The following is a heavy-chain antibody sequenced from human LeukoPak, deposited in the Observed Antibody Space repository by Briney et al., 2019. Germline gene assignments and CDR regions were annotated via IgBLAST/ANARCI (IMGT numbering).Heavy chain of an antibody. Sequence: SETLSLTCTVSGGSISSGSYYWGWIRQPPGKGLEWVGSIYYSGSTHYNPSLKSRVTISVDTSKKQFSLKLNSVTAADTAVYYCAREVAASSWSYWGQGTLVTVSS. CDR2: IYYSGST. CDR1: GGSISSGSYY. D-gene: IGHD6-13*01. J-gene: IGHJ4*02. CDR3: AREVAASSWSY. V-gene: IGHV4-39*01.